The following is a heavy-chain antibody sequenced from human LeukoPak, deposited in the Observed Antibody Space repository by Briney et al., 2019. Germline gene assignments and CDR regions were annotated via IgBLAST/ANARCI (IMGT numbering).Heavy chain of an antibody. CDR3: ARDDFSVTELFDY. D-gene: IGHD2-21*02. V-gene: IGHV3-30-3*01. Sequence: SGGSLRLSCAASGFTFSTYAMPWVRQAPGKGLEWVTLISYDGSNKYYADSVKGRFTVSRDNSKNTLYLQMDSLLPEDTAVYYCARDDFSVTELFDYWGQGTRVTVSP. CDR2: ISYDGSNK. CDR1: GFTFSTYA. J-gene: IGHJ4*02.